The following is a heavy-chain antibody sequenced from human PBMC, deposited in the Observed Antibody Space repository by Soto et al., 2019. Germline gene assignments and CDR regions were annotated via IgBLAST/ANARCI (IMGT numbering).Heavy chain of an antibody. CDR3: ARGVYGDYAMKSPFDY. V-gene: IGHV3-21*01. CDR2: ISSSSSYI. CDR1: GFTFSSYS. Sequence: EVQLVESGGGLVKPGGSLRLSCAASGFTFSSYSMNWVRQAPGKGLEWVSSISSSSSYIYYADSVKGRFTISRDNAKNSLYLQMNSLRAEDTAVYYCARGVYGDYAMKSPFDYWGQGTLVTVSS. J-gene: IGHJ4*02. D-gene: IGHD4-17*01.